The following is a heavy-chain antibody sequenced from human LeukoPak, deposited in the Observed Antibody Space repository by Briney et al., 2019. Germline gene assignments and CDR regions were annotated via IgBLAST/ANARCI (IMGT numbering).Heavy chain of an antibody. CDR2: INPSNGDT. V-gene: IGHV1-46*01. D-gene: IGHD1-1*01. J-gene: IGHJ4*02. CDR1: GYTFTYHY. Sequence: ASVKVSCKASGYTFTYHYIHLVRQAPGQGLEWMGIINPSNGDTNYAQRFQGRVTMTRDTSTSTVYMELSSLDSEDAAVYYCARESDVGKDFDCWGQGALVTVSS. CDR3: ARESDVGKDFDC.